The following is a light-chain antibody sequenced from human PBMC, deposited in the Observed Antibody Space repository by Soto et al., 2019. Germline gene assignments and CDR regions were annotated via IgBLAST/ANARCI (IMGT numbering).Light chain of an antibody. J-gene: IGKJ1*01. CDR3: IKHNSYPWT. CDR2: AAS. Sequence: DIQMPPSPSAMSASVGARFTITGRASQGISNYLAWFQQKPGKVPKRLIYAASTLQSGVPSRFGGSGSGTEFTLTISSLQPEDFATYYCIKHNSYPWTVGQGTKVDIK. CDR1: QGISNY. V-gene: IGKV1-17*03.